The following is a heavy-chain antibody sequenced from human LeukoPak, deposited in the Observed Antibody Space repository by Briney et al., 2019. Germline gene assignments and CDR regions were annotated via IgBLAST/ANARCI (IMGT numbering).Heavy chain of an antibody. J-gene: IGHJ5*02. CDR2: IKQDGSEK. CDR3: ARLRVGFWGVINHANWFDP. Sequence: PGGSLRLSCAASGFTFSSYWMSWVRQAPGKGLEWVANIKQDGSEKYYVDSVKGRFTISRDNAKNSLYLQMNSLRAEDTAVYYCARLRVGFWGVINHANWFDPWGQGTLVTVSS. D-gene: IGHD3-10*01. CDR1: GFTFSSYW. V-gene: IGHV3-7*01.